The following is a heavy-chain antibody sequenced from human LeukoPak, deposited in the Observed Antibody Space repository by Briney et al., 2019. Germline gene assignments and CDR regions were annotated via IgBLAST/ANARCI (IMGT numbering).Heavy chain of an antibody. Sequence: GASVKVSCKASESTFSIDAINWVRQAPGQGLEWMGRIMPIFGIANYAQKFQGRVTMTEDTSTDTAYMELSSLRSEDTAVYYCATPYDSSGYYKYWGQGTLVTVSS. CDR2: IMPIFGIA. D-gene: IGHD3-22*01. V-gene: IGHV1-69*04. J-gene: IGHJ4*02. CDR3: ATPYDSSGYYKY. CDR1: ESTFSIDA.